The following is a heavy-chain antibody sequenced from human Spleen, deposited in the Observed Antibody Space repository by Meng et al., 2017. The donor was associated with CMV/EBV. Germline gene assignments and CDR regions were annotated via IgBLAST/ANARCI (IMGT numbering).Heavy chain of an antibody. CDR3: VRVLEDVVVVVPNYYYGMDA. Sequence: GGSLRLSCAASGFTFSSYTMIWVRQSPGRGLEWVASISSSSSYRFYIDSVKGRFTISRDNVKKSVYLQMNSLRVEDTGIYYCVRVLEDVVVVVPNYYYGMDAWGQGTAVTV. CDR1: GFTFSSYT. D-gene: IGHD2-15*01. V-gene: IGHV3-21*04. CDR2: ISSSSSYR. J-gene: IGHJ6*01.